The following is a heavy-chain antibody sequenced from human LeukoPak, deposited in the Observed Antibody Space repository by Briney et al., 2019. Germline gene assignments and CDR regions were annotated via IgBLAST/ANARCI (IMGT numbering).Heavy chain of an antibody. J-gene: IGHJ4*02. Sequence: PGRSLRLSCAASGFTLRTYWMHWVRQVPGKGLEWVSRITSDGSRTFYADSVKGRFTISRDNAKNTLYMQMNSLRVEDTAVYYCARETLGSGLRAPDYWGQGTLVTVSS. CDR3: ARETLGSGLRAPDY. D-gene: IGHD3-16*01. CDR1: GFTLRTYW. V-gene: IGHV3-74*01. CDR2: ITSDGSRT.